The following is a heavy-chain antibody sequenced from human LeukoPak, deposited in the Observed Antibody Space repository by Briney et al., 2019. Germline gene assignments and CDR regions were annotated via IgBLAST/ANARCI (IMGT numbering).Heavy chain of an antibody. CDR3: ARKLRLGGNWFDP. V-gene: IGHV1-69*15. J-gene: IGHJ5*02. CDR2: IIPNSGTT. D-gene: IGHD1-26*01. Sequence: SVKVSCKTSGGTFTSYAITWVRQAPGQGLEWMGKIIPNSGTTNYAQKFQGRVTFTADESTSTAYMELSSLRSEDTALYYCARKLRLGGNWFDPWGQGTLVTVSS. CDR1: GGTFTSYA.